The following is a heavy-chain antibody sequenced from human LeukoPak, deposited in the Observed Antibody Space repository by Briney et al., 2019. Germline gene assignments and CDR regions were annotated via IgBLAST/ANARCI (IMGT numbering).Heavy chain of an antibody. CDR3: ARLPNYTTGWLNWFDP. CDR2: ISASGNST. J-gene: IGHJ5*02. CDR1: GFTFSSYA. Sequence: GGSLRLSCAASGFTFSSYAMSWVRHAPGKGLEGVSGISASGNSTYYADSVKGRFTISRDNSKNTLYLRMNSLRAEDTALYYCARLPNYTTGWLNWFDPWGQGTLVTVSS. D-gene: IGHD6-19*01. V-gene: IGHV3-23*01.